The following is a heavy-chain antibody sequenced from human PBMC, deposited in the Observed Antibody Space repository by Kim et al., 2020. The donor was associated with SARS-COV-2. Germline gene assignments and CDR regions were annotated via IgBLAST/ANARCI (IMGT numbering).Heavy chain of an antibody. CDR3: ARGDDSSGYYSPAEYFQH. J-gene: IGHJ1*01. D-gene: IGHD3-22*01. Sequence: SETLSLTCAVSGGSISSSNWWSWVRQPPGKGLEWIGEIYHSGSTNYNPSLKSRVTISVDKSKNQFSLKLSSVTAADTAVYYCARGDDSSGYYSPAEYFQHWGQGTLVTVSS. V-gene: IGHV4-4*02. CDR1: GGSISSSNW. CDR2: IYHSGST.